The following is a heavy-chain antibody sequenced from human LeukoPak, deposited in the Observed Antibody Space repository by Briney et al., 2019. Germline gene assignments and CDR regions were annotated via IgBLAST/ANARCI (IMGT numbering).Heavy chain of an antibody. V-gene: IGHV4-34*01. J-gene: IGHJ6*03. Sequence: SETLSLTCAVYGGSFSGYYWSWIRQPPGKGLEWIGEINHSGSTNYNPSLKSRVTISVDTSKNQFSLKLSSVTAADTAVYYCARGYSGSFTGNYYYYMDVWGKGTTVTVSS. CDR3: ARGYSGSFTGNYYYYMDV. CDR1: GGSFSGYY. D-gene: IGHD1-26*01. CDR2: INHSGST.